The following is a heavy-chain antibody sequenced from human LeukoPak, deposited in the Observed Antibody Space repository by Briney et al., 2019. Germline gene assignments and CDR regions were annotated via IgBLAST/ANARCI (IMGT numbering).Heavy chain of an antibody. V-gene: IGHV1-2*02. CDR1: GYTFTGYY. CDR3: ARDISRITIFGVVIPNWFDP. CDR2: INPNSGGT. Sequence: ASVKVSCKASGYTFTGYYMHWVRQAPGQGLEWMGWINPNSGGTNYAQKFQGRVTMTRDTSISTAYMELSRLRSDDTAVYYCARDISRITIFGVVIPNWFDPWGQGTLVTVSS. D-gene: IGHD3-3*01. J-gene: IGHJ5*02.